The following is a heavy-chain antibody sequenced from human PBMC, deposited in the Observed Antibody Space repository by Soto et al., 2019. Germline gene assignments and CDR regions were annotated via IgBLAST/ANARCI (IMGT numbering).Heavy chain of an antibody. J-gene: IGHJ6*02. CDR1: GGSISDFY. CDR3: ARGGGYDFRSSQAPPIDV. V-gene: IGHV4-59*01. Sequence: LSLTCNVSGGSISDFYWSWIRQSPGKRLEWIGYLYYTGSTNYNPALKSRVTISLDTSKNQFSLKVKSVTAADTAVYYCARGGGYDFRSSQAPPIDVWGQGTTVTVS. CDR2: LYYTGST. D-gene: IGHD3-3*01.